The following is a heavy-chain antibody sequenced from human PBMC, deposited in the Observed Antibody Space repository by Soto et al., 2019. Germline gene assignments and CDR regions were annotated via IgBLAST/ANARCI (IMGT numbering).Heavy chain of an antibody. CDR1: GYTFTELS. Sequence: GASVKVSCKVSGYTFTELSMHWVRQAPGKGLEWMGGFDPEGGETIYAQKFQGRVTMTGDTSTDTAYMELRGLRSEDTAVYYCATHYSDFWSGFYTYWGQGTLVTVSS. V-gene: IGHV1-24*01. J-gene: IGHJ4*02. CDR3: ATHYSDFWSGFYTY. CDR2: FDPEGGET. D-gene: IGHD3-3*01.